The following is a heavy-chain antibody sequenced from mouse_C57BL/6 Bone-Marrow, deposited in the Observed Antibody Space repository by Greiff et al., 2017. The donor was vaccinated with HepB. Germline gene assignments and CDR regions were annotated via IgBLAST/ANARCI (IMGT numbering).Heavy chain of an antibody. CDR2: INPSSGYT. D-gene: IGHD2-5*01. CDR1: GYTFTSYW. CDR3: ARGDYSNYVYFDY. J-gene: IGHJ2*01. Sequence: VQLQQSGAELAKPGASVKLSCKASGYTFTSYWMHWVNQRPGQGLEWIGYINPSSGYTKYNQKFKDKATLTADKSSSTAYMQLSSLTYEDSAVYYCARGDYSNYVYFDYWGQGTTLTVSS. V-gene: IGHV1-7*01.